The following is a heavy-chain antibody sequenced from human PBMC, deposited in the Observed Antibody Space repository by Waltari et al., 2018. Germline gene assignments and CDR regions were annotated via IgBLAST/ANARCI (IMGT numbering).Heavy chain of an antibody. CDR1: GGSFRGYY. CDR2: INHSGST. J-gene: IGHJ4*02. V-gene: IGHV4-34*01. Sequence: QVQLQQWGAGLLKPSETLSLTCAVYGGSFRGYYWSWIRQPPGKGLEWIGEINHSGSTNYNPSLKSRVTISVDTSKNQFSLKLSSVTAADTAVYYCARDINPGRRWLYYWGQGTLVTVSS. CDR3: ARDINPGRRWLYY. D-gene: IGHD2-21*01.